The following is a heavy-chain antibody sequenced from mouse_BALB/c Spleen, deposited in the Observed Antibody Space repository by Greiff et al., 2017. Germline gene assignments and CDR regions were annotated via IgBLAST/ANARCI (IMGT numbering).Heavy chain of an antibody. J-gene: IGHJ2*01. D-gene: IGHD2-3*01. V-gene: IGHV1S135*01. Sequence: VQLQQSGPELMKPGASVKISCKASGYSFTSYYMHWVQQSPGKSLEWIGYIDPFNGGTSYNQKFKGKATLTVDKSSSTAYMHLSSLTSEDSAVYYCARKGWSIFPLDYWGQGTTLTVSS. CDR1: GYSFTSYY. CDR3: ARKGWSIFPLDY. CDR2: IDPFNGGT.